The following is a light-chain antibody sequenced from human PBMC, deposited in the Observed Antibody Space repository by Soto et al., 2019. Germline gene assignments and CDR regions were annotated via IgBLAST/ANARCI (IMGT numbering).Light chain of an antibody. V-gene: IGLV6-57*04. J-gene: IGLJ2*01. CDR3: QSYDSSNVV. CDR2: EDN. CDR1: SGSIASNY. Sequence: NFMLTQPHSVSESPGKTVTISCTRSSGSIASNYVQWYQQRPGSAPTTVIYEDNHRPYGVPDRFSGSIDSSSNSASLTISGLKTEDEADYYCQSYDSSNVVFGGGTKLTVL.